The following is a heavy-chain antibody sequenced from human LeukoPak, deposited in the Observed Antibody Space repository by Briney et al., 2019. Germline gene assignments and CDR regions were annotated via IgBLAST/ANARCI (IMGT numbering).Heavy chain of an antibody. CDR1: GGSFSGYY. D-gene: IGHD6-13*01. V-gene: IGHV4-34*01. J-gene: IGHJ6*03. CDR2: INHSGST. CDR3: ARRRVWAAAGPHPYYYYMDV. Sequence: SETLSVTCAVYGGSFSGYYWSWIRQPRGKGLEWIGEINHSGSTNYNPSLKSRVTISVHTSKNQFSLKLSSVTAADTAVYYCARRRVWAAAGPHPYYYYMDVWGKGTTVTVSS.